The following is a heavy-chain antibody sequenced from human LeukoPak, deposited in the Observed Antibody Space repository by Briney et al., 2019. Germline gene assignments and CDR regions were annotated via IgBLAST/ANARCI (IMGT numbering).Heavy chain of an antibody. J-gene: IGHJ4*02. D-gene: IGHD5-18*01. CDR1: GGTFSSYA. CDR2: IIPIFGTA. Sequence: SVKVSCKASGGTFSSYAISWVRQAPGQGLEWMGGIIPIFGTANYAQKFQGRVTITADESTSTAYMELSSLRSEDTAVYYCARPDGDRGNTYGYNYWGQGPLFTVSS. CDR3: ARPDGDRGNTYGYNY. V-gene: IGHV1-69*13.